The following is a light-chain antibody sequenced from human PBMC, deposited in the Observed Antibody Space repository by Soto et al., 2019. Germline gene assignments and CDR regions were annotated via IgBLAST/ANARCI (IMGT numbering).Light chain of an antibody. V-gene: IGKV3-20*01. CDR2: GAS. CDR1: QTVSRNY. Sequence: EVVLTQSPGTLSLSPGERATVSCRASQTVSRNYLAWYQKKPGQAPRLLIYGASTRATGIPDRFSGSGSGTDFTLAIRRLEPEDFAVYYCHQFGYSPRTFGQGTKVDIK. J-gene: IGKJ1*01. CDR3: HQFGYSPRT.